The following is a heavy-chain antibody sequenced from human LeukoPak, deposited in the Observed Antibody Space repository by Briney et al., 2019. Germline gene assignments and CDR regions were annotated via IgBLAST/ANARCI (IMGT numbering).Heavy chain of an antibody. CDR2: IYTSGST. V-gene: IGHV4-61*02. CDR3: ARSVITMVRESNFDY. J-gene: IGHJ4*02. Sequence: SQTLSLTCTVSGGSISSGSYYWSWIRQPAGKGLEWIGRIYTSGSTNYNPSLKSRVTISVDTSKNQFSLKLSSVTAADTAVYYCARSVITMVRESNFDYWGQGTLVTVSS. D-gene: IGHD3-10*01. CDR1: GGSISSGSYY.